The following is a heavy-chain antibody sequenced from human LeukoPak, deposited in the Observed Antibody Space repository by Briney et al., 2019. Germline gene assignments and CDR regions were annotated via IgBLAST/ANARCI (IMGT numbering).Heavy chain of an antibody. Sequence: GASVKVSCKASGGTFSSYAISWVRQAPGQGLELMGGVIPIFGTANYAQTFQGRVTITADESTSKAYMELSSLRSEDTVVNYCARYCSSTSCPPAYYYYGMDVWGKGTTVTVSS. CDR2: VIPIFGTA. D-gene: IGHD2-2*01. V-gene: IGHV1-69*13. CDR1: GGTFSSYA. J-gene: IGHJ6*04. CDR3: ARYCSSTSCPPAYYYYGMDV.